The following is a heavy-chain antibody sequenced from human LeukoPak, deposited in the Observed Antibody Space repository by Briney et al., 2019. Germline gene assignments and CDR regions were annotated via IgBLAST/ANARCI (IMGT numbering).Heavy chain of an antibody. CDR2: IYYSGST. V-gene: IGHV4-59*01. D-gene: IGHD3-22*01. Sequence: SETLSLTCTVSGGSISSYYWSWIRQPPGKGLEWIGYIYYSGSTNYNPSLKSRVTISVDTSKNQFSLKRSSVTAADTAVYYCASQDYYDSSGYIDYWGQGTLVTVSS. J-gene: IGHJ4*02. CDR3: ASQDYYDSSGYIDY. CDR1: GGSISSYY.